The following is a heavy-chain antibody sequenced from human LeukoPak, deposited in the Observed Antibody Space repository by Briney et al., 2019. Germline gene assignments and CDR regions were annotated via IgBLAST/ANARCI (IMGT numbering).Heavy chain of an antibody. Sequence: PGGSLRLSCAASGFTFSSYWMHWVRQAPGKGLVWVSRIDSDGSSTSYADSVKGRFTISRDNAKNTLYLQMNSLRAEDTAVYHCVTPQYSSSWYYFDYWGQGTLVTVSS. CDR3: VTPQYSSSWYYFDY. CDR2: IDSDGSST. D-gene: IGHD6-13*01. V-gene: IGHV3-74*01. J-gene: IGHJ4*02. CDR1: GFTFSSYW.